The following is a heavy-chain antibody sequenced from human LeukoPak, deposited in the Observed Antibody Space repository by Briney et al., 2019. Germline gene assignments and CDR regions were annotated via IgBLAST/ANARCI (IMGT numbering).Heavy chain of an antibody. CDR3: ARDRDIVVVPAAIVHFDY. CDR1: GYTFTSYG. Sequence: ASVKVSCKASGYTFTSYGISWVRQAPGQGLEWMGWISAYNGNTNYAQKLQGRVTMTTDTSTSTAYMELRGLRSDETAVYYCARDRDIVVVPAAIVHFDYWGQGTLVTVSS. D-gene: IGHD2-2*01. CDR2: ISAYNGNT. J-gene: IGHJ4*02. V-gene: IGHV1-18*01.